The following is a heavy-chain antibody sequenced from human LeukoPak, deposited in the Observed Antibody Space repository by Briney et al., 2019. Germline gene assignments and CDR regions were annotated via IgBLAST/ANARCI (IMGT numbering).Heavy chain of an antibody. D-gene: IGHD1-1*01. CDR2: IWYDGSNK. J-gene: IGHJ4*02. V-gene: IGHV3-33*01. CDR1: GFTFSSYG. Sequence: GSLRLSCAASGFTFSSYGMHWVRQAPGKGLEWVAVIWYDGSNKYYADSVKGRFTISRDNSKNTLFLQMNSLRAEDTAVYYCAREARTHDFDYWGQGTLVTVSS. CDR3: AREARTHDFDY.